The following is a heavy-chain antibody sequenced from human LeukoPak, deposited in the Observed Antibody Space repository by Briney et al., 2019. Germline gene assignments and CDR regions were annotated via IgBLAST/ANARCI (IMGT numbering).Heavy chain of an antibody. CDR1: GFTLSYYG. J-gene: IGHJ4*02. CDR2: TSYDGSNK. D-gene: IGHD5-18*01. Sequence: GGSLRLSCAASGFTLSYYGMHWVRQAPGKGLEWVAVTSYDGSNKYYADSVKGRFTISRDNSKNTLYLQMNSLRAEDTAVYYCVRGYSYGTGDYFDYWGQGTLVTVSS. CDR3: VRGYSYGTGDYFDY. V-gene: IGHV3-30*03.